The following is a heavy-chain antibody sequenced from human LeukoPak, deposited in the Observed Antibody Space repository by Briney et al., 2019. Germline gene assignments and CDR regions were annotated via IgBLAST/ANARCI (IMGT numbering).Heavy chain of an antibody. J-gene: IGHJ6*02. CDR2: ISSSSSYI. CDR3: ARAYYYGSGSYSPHRYGMDV. Sequence: PGGSLRLSCAASGFTFSSYSMNRVRQAPGKGLEWVSSISSSSSYIYYADSVKGRFTISRDNAKNSLYLQMNSLRAEDTAVYYCARAYYYGSGSYSPHRYGMDVWGQGTTVTVSS. D-gene: IGHD3-10*01. CDR1: GFTFSSYS. V-gene: IGHV3-21*01.